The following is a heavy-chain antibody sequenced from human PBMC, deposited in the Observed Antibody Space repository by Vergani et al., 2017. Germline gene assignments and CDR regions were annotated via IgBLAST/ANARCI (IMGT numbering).Heavy chain of an antibody. CDR1: GFHLNTYG. D-gene: IGHD3-9*01. CDR2: TSYEGLNS. V-gene: IGHV3-30*03. J-gene: IGHJ6*03. CDR3: ARDGSELFERYYFYQMDV. Sequence: QLMQSGGGVVQRGGSLSLACTASGFHLNTYGIHWVRQVSGKGLEWVAVTSYEGLNSEYADSVKGRFTVSSDNSKNTVYLHMSSLRPDDTAVYYCARDGSELFERYYFYQMDVWGKGSTVTVS.